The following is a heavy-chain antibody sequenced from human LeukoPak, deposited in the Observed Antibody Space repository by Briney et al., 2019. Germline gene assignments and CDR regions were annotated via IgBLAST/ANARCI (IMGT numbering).Heavy chain of an antibody. Sequence: PGGSLRLSCAASGFTFSSYAMSWVRQAPGKGLEWVSAISGSGGSTYYADSVKGRFTISRDNSKNTLYLQMNSLRAEDTAVYYCARDRYSYGYMNWFDPWGQGTLVTVSS. CDR2: ISGSGGST. CDR1: GFTFSSYA. CDR3: ARDRYSYGYMNWFDP. V-gene: IGHV3-23*01. D-gene: IGHD5-18*01. J-gene: IGHJ5*02.